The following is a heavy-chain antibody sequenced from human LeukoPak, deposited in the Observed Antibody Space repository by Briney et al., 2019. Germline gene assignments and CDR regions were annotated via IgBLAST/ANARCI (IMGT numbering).Heavy chain of an antibody. CDR1: RGSISGYY. J-gene: IGHJ4*02. CDR2: IYYSGSN. V-gene: IGHV4-59*01. CDR3: ARGGDPIIDY. Sequence: PLETLSLTRTLSRGSISGYYWSWIRQPPRKGLEWIGYIYYSGSNNYNPSLKSRVTISVDTSKNQFSRKLSSVTAADTAVYYCARGGDPIIDYWGQGTLVTVSS. D-gene: IGHD3-10*01.